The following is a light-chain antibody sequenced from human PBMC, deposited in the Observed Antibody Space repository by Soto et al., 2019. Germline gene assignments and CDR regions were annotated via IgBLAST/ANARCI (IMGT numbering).Light chain of an antibody. J-gene: IGKJ3*01. CDR1: QDIRTS. CDR3: QQYDNLPPFT. V-gene: IGKV1-33*01. CDR2: GAS. Sequence: DIQMTQSPSSLSASVGARVSITCQASQDIRTSLSWFQQKPGRAPKLLIYGASYLETGVPSRFRGSGSGTYFSFTISSLQPEDIATYYCQQYDNLPPFTFGPVTKVDIK.